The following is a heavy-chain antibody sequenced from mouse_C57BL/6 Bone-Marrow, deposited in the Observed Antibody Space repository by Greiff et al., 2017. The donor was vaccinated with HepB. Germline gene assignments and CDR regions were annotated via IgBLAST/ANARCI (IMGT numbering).Heavy chain of an antibody. CDR3: SREGGYYYAMDY. CDR2: INPSNGGT. J-gene: IGHJ4*01. Sequence: VQLQQPGTELVKPGASVKLSCKASGYTFTSYWMHWVKQRPGQGLEWIGNINPSNGGTNYNEKFKSKATLTVDKSSSTTYMQLISLTSEDSAVYDCSREGGYYYAMDYWGRGTSVTVSA. CDR1: GYTFTSYW. V-gene: IGHV1-53*01.